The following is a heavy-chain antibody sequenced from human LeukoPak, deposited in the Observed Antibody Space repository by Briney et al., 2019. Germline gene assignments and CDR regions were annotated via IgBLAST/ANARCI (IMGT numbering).Heavy chain of an antibody. V-gene: IGHV3-66*02. D-gene: IGHD1-7*01. CDR3: ARGNWNYHYYFDY. J-gene: IGHJ4*02. CDR1: GFTVSSNY. Sequence: GGSLRLSCAASGFTVSSNYMSWVRQAPGKGLEWVSVIYSGGSTYYADSVKGRFTISRYNSKNTLYLQMNSLRAEDTAVYYCARGNWNYHYYFDYWGQGTLVTVSS. CDR2: IYSGGST.